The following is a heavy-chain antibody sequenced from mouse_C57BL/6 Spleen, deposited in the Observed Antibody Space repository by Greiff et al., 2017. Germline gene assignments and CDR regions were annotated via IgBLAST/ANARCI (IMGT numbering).Heavy chain of an antibody. J-gene: IGHJ2*01. CDR1: GFNIKNTH. Sequence: VQLQQSVAELVRPGASVKLSCTASGFNIKNTHMHWVKQRPEQGLEWIGRIDPANGNTKYAPKFQGKATITADTSSNTAYLQLSSLPSEDTAIYYCARSYYYGSSQYYFDYWGQGTTLTVSS. V-gene: IGHV14-3*01. CDR2: IDPANGNT. D-gene: IGHD1-1*01. CDR3: ARSYYYGSSQYYFDY.